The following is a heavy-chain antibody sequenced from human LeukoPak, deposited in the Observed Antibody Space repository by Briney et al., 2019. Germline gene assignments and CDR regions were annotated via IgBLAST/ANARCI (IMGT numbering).Heavy chain of an antibody. D-gene: IGHD3-9*01. V-gene: IGHV1-18*04. CDR2: ISAYNGNT. CDR3: AREAFDDY. Sequence: ASVKVSCKASGYTFTGYYMHWVRQAPGQGLEWMGWISAYNGNTNYAQKLQGRVTMTTDTSTSTAYMELRSLRSDDTAVYYCAREAFDDYWGQGTLVTVSS. CDR1: GYTFTGYY. J-gene: IGHJ4*02.